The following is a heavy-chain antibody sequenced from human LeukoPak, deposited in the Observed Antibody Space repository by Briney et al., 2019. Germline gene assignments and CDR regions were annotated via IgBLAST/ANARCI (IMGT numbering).Heavy chain of an antibody. CDR2: IIPVFGTT. V-gene: IGHV1-69*01. D-gene: IGHD2-2*01. Sequence: SVKVSCKASGDTFSSYAISWVRQAPGQGLEWMGGIIPVFGTTNYAQKFQGRVTITADESTSTVYMELSSLRSEDTAMYYCARQEYQLLSWFDPWGQGTLVTVSS. CDR3: ARQEYQLLSWFDP. J-gene: IGHJ5*02. CDR1: GDTFSSYA.